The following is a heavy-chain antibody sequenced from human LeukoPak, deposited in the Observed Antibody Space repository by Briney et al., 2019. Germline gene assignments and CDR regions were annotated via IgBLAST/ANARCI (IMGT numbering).Heavy chain of an antibody. V-gene: IGHV5-51*01. Sequence: GESLKISCQGSGYLFTTYWIAWVRQMPGKGLEWMGIIYPGDSDTRYSPSFQGQVTISADKSISTAYLQWSSLKASDTAMYYCARPLAVAGNNNGFNPWGKETRVTVPS. J-gene: IGHJ5*02. D-gene: IGHD6-19*01. CDR3: ARPLAVAGNNNGFNP. CDR2: IYPGDSDT. CDR1: GYLFTTYW.